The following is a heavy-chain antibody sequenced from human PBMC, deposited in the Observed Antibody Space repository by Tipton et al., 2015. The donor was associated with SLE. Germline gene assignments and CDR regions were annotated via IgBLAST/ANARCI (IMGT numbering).Heavy chain of an antibody. CDR1: GFSINNGYF. Sequence: TLSLTCTVSGFSINNGYFWAWIRQPPGKGLEWIGYVFRSGSTQYNASLKSRVTISVDTSKNQFSLRLTSVTAADTAVYYCATGRGADGYYTYGLDVWGQGATVTVSS. CDR2: VFRSGST. CDR3: ATGRGADGYYTYGLDV. J-gene: IGHJ6*02. D-gene: IGHD1-26*01. V-gene: IGHV4-38-2*02.